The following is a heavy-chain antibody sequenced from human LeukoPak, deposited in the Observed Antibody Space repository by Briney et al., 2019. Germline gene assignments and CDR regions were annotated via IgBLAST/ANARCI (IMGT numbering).Heavy chain of an antibody. V-gene: IGHV3-7*01. CDR1: GFSLSNFW. CDR3: AIIGTPRETEYYRL. CDR2: IRYDGGSK. Sequence: QAGGSLRLSCTPSGFSLSNFWMSWVRQAPGKGLEWLANIRYDGGSKYYLDSMRGRLTISRDNAQNSVYLQVNSLRVEDTAMYYCAIIGTPRETEYYRLWGQGTLVTVSS. D-gene: IGHD2/OR15-2a*01. J-gene: IGHJ1*01.